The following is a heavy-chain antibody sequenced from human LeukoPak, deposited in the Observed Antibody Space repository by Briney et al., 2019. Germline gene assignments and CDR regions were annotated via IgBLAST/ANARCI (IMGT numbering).Heavy chain of an antibody. V-gene: IGHV3-21*01. CDR3: ARAFYGANYYYYYMDV. J-gene: IGHJ6*03. D-gene: IGHD4-17*01. Sequence: GGSLRLSCAASGFTFSSYSMNWVRQAPGKGLEWVSSISSSSYIYYADSVKCRFTISRDNAKNSLYLQMNSLRAEDTAVYYCARAFYGANYYYYYMDVWGKGTTVTVSS. CDR2: ISSSSYI. CDR1: GFTFSSYS.